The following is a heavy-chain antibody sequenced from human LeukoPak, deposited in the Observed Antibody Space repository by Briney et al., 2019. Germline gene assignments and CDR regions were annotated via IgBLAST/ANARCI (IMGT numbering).Heavy chain of an antibody. D-gene: IGHD3-10*01. V-gene: IGHV3-30*18. CDR2: ISYDGSNK. J-gene: IGHJ6*02. CDR3: AKDELRMVREVITPYYYGMDV. Sequence: PGRSLRLSCAASGFTFSSYGMHWVRQAPGKGLEWVAVISYDGSNKYYADSVKGRFTISRDNSKNTLYLQMNSLRAEDTAVYYCAKDELRMVREVITPYYYGMDVWGQGTTVTVSS. CDR1: GFTFSSYG.